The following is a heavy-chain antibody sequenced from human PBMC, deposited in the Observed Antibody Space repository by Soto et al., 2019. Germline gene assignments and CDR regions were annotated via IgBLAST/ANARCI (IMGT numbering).Heavy chain of an antibody. CDR3: AKARDQQWVRLPFDY. CDR2: FSATIENT. D-gene: IGHD6-19*01. V-gene: IGHV3-23*01. J-gene: IGHJ4*02. Sequence: EVQLLESGGGLVQPGGSLRLSCVGSGFFFSSYTMTWVRQAPGKGLEWVSSFSATIENTYYADSVRGRFTISRDNSKSTIFLQMNSLTAEDTAMYYCAKARDQQWVRLPFDYWGQGILVIVSS. CDR1: GFFFSSYT.